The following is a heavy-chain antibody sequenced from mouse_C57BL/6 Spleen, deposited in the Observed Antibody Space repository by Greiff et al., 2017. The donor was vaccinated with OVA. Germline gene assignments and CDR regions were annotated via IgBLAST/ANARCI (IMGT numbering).Heavy chain of an antibody. CDR1: GYSITSGYY. CDR3: ARDRGYDYEYFDV. CDR2: ISYDGSN. V-gene: IGHV3-6*01. D-gene: IGHD2-4*01. J-gene: IGHJ1*03. Sequence: EVKLLESGPGLVKPSQSLSLTCSVTGYSITSGYYWNWIRQFPGNKLEWMGYISYDGSNNYNPSLKNRISITRDTSKNQFFLKLNSVTTEDTATYYCARDRGYDYEYFDVWGTGTTVTVSS.